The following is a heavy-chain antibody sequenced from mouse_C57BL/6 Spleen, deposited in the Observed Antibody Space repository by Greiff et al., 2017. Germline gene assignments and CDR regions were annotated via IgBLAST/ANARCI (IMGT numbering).Heavy chain of an antibody. CDR2: ISYSGST. CDR1: GYSITSGYD. D-gene: IGHD2-1*01. CDR3: AREIYYGNLRYFDV. J-gene: IGHJ1*03. Sequence: EVQLVESGPGMVKPSQSLSLTCTVTGYSITSGYDWHWIRHFPGNKLEWMGYISYSGSTNYNPSLKSRISITHDTSKNHFFLKLNSVTTEDTATYYCAREIYYGNLRYFDVCGTGTTVTVSS. V-gene: IGHV3-1*01.